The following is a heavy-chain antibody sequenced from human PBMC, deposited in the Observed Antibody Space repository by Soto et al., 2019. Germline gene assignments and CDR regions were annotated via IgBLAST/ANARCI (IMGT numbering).Heavy chain of an antibody. CDR2: IIPIFGTE. D-gene: IGHD3-3*01. V-gene: IGHV1-69*01. CDR3: ARDGQGGVDFWSEFDY. Sequence: QVQLVQSGAEVKKPGSSVKVSCKASGGTFSSYAISWVRQAPGQGLEWMGGIIPIFGTENYAQKFQGRVTITADESTSTAYMELSSLRSEDTAVYYCARDGQGGVDFWSEFDYWGQGTLVTVSS. J-gene: IGHJ4*02. CDR1: GGTFSSYA.